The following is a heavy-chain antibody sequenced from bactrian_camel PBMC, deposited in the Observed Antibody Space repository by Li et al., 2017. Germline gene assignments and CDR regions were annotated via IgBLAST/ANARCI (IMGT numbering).Heavy chain of an antibody. J-gene: IGHJ4*01. CDR2: FESGGLT. Sequence: HVQLVESGGDSVQAGGSLNLTCVASGYRYAAYCMGWFRQASGKERESVATFESGGLTTYADSVKGRFTIARDIAKNSLFLEMSKLASEDTATYYCAADPACFGWTRPELTVWGQGTQVTVS. D-gene: IGHD3*01. CDR3: AADPACFGWTRPELTV. V-gene: IGHV3S53*01. CDR1: GYRYAAYC.